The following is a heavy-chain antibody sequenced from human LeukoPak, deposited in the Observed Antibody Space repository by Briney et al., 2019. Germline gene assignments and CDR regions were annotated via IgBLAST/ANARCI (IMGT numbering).Heavy chain of an antibody. CDR1: GGSISSYY. CDR2: IYYSGST. CDR3: ARDQYLDYYGSGSDNYYYYMDV. V-gene: IGHV4-59*01. J-gene: IGHJ6*03. Sequence: ASETLSLTCTVSGGSISSYYWSWIRQPPGKGLEWIGYIYYSGSTNYNPSLKSRVTISVDTSKNQFSLKLSSVTAADAAVYYCARDQYLDYYGSGSDNYYYYMDVWGKGTTVTVSS. D-gene: IGHD3-10*01.